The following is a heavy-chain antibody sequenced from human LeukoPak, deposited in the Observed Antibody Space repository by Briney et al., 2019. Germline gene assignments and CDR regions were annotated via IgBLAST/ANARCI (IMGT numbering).Heavy chain of an antibody. J-gene: IGHJ4*02. CDR1: GHTFTSYD. Sequence: ASVKVSCKASGHTFTSYDINWVRQATGQGLEWMGWMNPNNGNTGYAQKFQGRVTMTRNTSISTAYMELSSLRSEDTAVYYCATGLGGIPIFDYWGQGTLVTVSS. CDR2: MNPNNGNT. D-gene: IGHD2-15*01. V-gene: IGHV1-8*01. CDR3: ATGLGGIPIFDY.